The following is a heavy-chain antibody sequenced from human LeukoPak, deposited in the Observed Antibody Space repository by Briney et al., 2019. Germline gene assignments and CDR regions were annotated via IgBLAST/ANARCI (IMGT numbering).Heavy chain of an antibody. CDR2: INQSGST. Sequence: TSETLSLTCAVYGGSFSGFHWSWIRQPPGKGLEWIGEINQSGSTNYNPSLKSRVTISEDTSKNQFSLKLSSVTAADTAVYYCARATIIRQWLGDSRYGKYYYYYYGMDVWGQGTTVTVSS. CDR1: GGSFSGFH. CDR3: ARATIIRQWLGDSRYGKYYYYYYGMDV. D-gene: IGHD6-19*01. V-gene: IGHV4-34*01. J-gene: IGHJ6*02.